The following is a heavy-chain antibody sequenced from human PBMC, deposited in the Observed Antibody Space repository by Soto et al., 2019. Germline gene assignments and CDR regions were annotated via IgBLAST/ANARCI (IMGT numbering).Heavy chain of an antibody. D-gene: IGHD4-17*01. V-gene: IGHV3-23*01. CDR3: AKDCYADSVGRRFDF. CDR2: LSGSGSST. Sequence: EVQVLASGGGLVQPGGSLRLSCAASGFTFNNYAMSWVSQTPEKGLEWVSALSGSGSSTYYADSVRGRFTISRDNFKNTLYLQMNSLRAEDTAVYYCAKDCYADSVGRRFDFLVPGTLVTVSS. CDR1: GFTFNNYA. J-gene: IGHJ4*02.